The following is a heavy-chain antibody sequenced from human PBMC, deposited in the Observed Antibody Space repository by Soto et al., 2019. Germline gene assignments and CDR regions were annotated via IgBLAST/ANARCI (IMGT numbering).Heavy chain of an antibody. CDR1: GYAFTIYV. J-gene: IGHJ6*02. CDR3: ARVGHYYYGMDV. V-gene: IGHV1-3*01. D-gene: IGHD3-10*01. CDR2: INAGNDNT. Sequence: ASVNVSCKAAGYAFTIYVMHWVRQAPGQRLEWMGWINAGNDNTKYSQKFQGRVTITRDTSASTVYMELSSLSSEDTAVYYCARVGHYYYGMDVWGQGTTVTVSS.